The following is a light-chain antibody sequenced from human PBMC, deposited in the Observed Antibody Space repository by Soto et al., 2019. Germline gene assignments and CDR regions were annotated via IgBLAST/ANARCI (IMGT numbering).Light chain of an antibody. CDR2: GAS. Sequence: ETVMTQSPATLSVSPGERATLSCGASQSVHSSLAWYQQKPGQAPRLLISGASTGATGIPARFSGSGSGTEFTLTISSLQSEDCAIYYCQQYHTWPITFGGGTKVDIK. J-gene: IGKJ4*01. CDR3: QQYHTWPIT. CDR1: QSVHSS. V-gene: IGKV3-15*01.